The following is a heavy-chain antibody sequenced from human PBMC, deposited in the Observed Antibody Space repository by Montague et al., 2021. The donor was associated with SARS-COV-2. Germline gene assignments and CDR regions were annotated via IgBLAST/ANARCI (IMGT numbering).Heavy chain of an antibody. Sequence: SETLSLTCTVSGGSISSFYWSWLRQPPGKGLEWIGYISDSGSTNYNPSLTSRVTMSVDTSKNQFSLKVNSVTAAGTAVYYCARHYSATLPAVYWGQGTLVTVSS. V-gene: IGHV4-59*08. J-gene: IGHJ4*02. CDR2: ISDSGST. CDR3: ARHYSATLPAVY. CDR1: GGSISSFY. D-gene: IGHD2-15*01.